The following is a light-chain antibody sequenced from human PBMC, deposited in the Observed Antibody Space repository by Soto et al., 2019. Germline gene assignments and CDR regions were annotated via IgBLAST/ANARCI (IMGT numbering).Light chain of an antibody. Sequence: EIVMTQSPATLSVSPGERATLSCRTSQSVGSNLAWYQQKPGQAPRLLMYGASTRATGIPARFSGSGSGTEFTLTISSLQSEDFAVYYCQQYNNWPPWTFGQGTKVDSK. J-gene: IGKJ1*01. CDR1: QSVGSN. CDR2: GAS. V-gene: IGKV3-15*01. CDR3: QQYNNWPPWT.